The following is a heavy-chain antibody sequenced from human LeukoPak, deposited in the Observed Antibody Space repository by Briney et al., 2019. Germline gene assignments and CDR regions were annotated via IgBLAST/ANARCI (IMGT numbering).Heavy chain of an antibody. D-gene: IGHD3-22*01. V-gene: IGHV3-33*01. CDR2: IWYDGSHK. J-gene: IGHJ4*02. Sequence: GGSLRLSCAASGFTFSRYGMHWVRQAPGKGLEWVAVIWYDGSHKSYADSVKGRFTISRDNSKNTLYMQMNSLRAEDTAVYYCGRDSSAYQPDYWGQGTLVTVSS. CDR3: GRDSSAYQPDY. CDR1: GFTFSRYG.